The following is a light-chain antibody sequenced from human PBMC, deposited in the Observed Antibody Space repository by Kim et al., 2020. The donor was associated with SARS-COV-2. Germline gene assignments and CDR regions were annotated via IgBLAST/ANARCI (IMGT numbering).Light chain of an antibody. Sequence: TSTLHSDIKVNAPSLSWYQHNPGSPPRYLLHSSSASDRGRCSGVPSRFSGSKETSANTGILLISGLQSEDEGDYYCMIWPTSASGVFGGGTQLTVL. CDR3: MIWPTSASGV. V-gene: IGLV5-37*01. J-gene: IGLJ3*02. CDR2: SSSASDR. CDR1: SDIKVNAPS.